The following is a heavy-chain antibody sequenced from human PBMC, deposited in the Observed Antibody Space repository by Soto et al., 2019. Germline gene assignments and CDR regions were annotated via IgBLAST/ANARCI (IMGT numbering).Heavy chain of an antibody. D-gene: IGHD3-10*01. CDR2: ISGSGGST. Sequence: EVQLLESGGGLVQPGGSLRLSCAASGFTFSSYAMSWVRQAPGKGLEWVSAISGSGGSTYYADSVKGRFTISRDNSKNTLYLQMNSLRAEDTAVYYCATDRYRSGSYYGYWGQGTLVTVSS. CDR3: ATDRYRSGSYYGY. V-gene: IGHV3-23*01. J-gene: IGHJ4*02. CDR1: GFTFSSYA.